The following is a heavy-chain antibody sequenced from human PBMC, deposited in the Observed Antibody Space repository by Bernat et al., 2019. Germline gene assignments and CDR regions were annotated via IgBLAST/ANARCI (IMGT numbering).Heavy chain of an antibody. D-gene: IGHD3-10*01. Sequence: EVQLLESGGGLVQPGGSLRLSCAASGFTFSSYALSWVRQAPGKGLEWVSAISGSGGSTYYADAGKGRFAISRDNSKNTLYLQMSSLRAENTAVYYCAKGRGEYYYGSGSFKCYYYYGMDVWGQGTTVTVSS. J-gene: IGHJ6*02. V-gene: IGHV3-23*01. CDR3: AKGRGEYYYGSGSFKCYYYYGMDV. CDR2: ISGSGGST. CDR1: GFTFSSYA.